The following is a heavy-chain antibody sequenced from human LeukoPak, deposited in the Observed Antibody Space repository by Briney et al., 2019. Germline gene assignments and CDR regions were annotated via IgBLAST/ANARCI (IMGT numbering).Heavy chain of an antibody. CDR1: GFTFSNYY. D-gene: IGHD4-17*01. J-gene: IGHJ4*02. Sequence: PGGSLRLSCAASGFTFSNYYMSWIRQAPGKGLEWVSYISSSGVTIYYADSVKGRFTISRDNAKNPLYLQMSSLRAEDTAVYYCARGTTVTRIYDYWGQGTLVTVSS. CDR2: ISSSGVTI. V-gene: IGHV3-11*04. CDR3: ARGTTVTRIYDY.